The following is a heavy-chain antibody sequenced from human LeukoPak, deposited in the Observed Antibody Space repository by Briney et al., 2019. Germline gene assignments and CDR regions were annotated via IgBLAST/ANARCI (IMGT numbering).Heavy chain of an antibody. Sequence: GGSLRLSCAASGFTFSNAWMSWVRQAPGKGLEWVAVISYDGSNKYYADSVKGRFTISRDNSKNTLYLQMNSLRAEDTAVYYCARGEVGARPQGYFDYWGQGTLVTVSS. CDR3: ARGEVGARPQGYFDY. CDR2: ISYDGSNK. V-gene: IGHV3-30-3*01. J-gene: IGHJ4*02. D-gene: IGHD1-26*01. CDR1: GFTFSNAW.